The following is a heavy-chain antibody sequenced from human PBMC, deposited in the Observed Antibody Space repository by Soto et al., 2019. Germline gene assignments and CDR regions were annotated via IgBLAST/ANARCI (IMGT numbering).Heavy chain of an antibody. CDR1: GFTFSSYG. J-gene: IGHJ6*02. D-gene: IGHD3-3*01. CDR2: ISYDGINR. Sequence: GGSLRLSCAASGFTFSSYGMHWVRQAPGEGLEWVAVISYDGINRYYVDSVKGRFTISRDNSKNTLYLQMNSLRAEDTAVYYCAKEGHYDFWSGYYPPPGYYYGMDVWGQGTTVTVSS. V-gene: IGHV3-30*18. CDR3: AKEGHYDFWSGYYPPPGYYYGMDV.